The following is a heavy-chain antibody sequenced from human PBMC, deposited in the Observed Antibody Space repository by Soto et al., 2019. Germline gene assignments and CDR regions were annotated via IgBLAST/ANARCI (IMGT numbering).Heavy chain of an antibody. J-gene: IGHJ2*01. CDR3: AHRHDYDILTGYYKGNWYFDL. V-gene: IGHV2-70*12. Sequence: SGPTLVNPTHTLTLTCNFSGFSLSTSGMCVSWIRQLPGKALEWLALLDWDDDKYYSTSLKTRLTISKDASKNRVFITMTNMDPVDTSTYYCAHRHDYDILTGYYKGNWYFDLGGRGTLVTVS. CDR2: LDWDDDK. D-gene: IGHD3-9*01. CDR1: GFSLSTSGMC.